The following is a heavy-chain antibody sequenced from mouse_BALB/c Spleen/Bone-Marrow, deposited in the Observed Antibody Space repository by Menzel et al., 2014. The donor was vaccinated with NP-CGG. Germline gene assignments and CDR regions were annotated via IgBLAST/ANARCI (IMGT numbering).Heavy chain of an antibody. J-gene: IGHJ3*01. V-gene: IGHV1-22*01. CDR3: ARGRFAY. CDR1: GYTFTDYT. Sequence: VQLQQSGPELVKPGASVKISCKTSGYTFTDYTIHWVKQSPGKSLEWIGNINPNIGGTTYNQKFKGKATLTLDKSFRTAYMELRSLTSEDSAVYYCARGRFAYWGQGTLVTVSA. CDR2: INPNIGGT.